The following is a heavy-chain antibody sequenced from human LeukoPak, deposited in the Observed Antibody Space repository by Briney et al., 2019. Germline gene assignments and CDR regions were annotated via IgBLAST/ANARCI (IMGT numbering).Heavy chain of an antibody. D-gene: IGHD6-19*01. CDR1: GFTFSSYA. Sequence: PGGSLRLSCAASGFTFSSYAMNWVRQAPGKGLEWVSAISGSGGSTYYADSVKGRFTISRDNSKNTLYLQMNSLRAEDTAVYYCARDKEHSSGWYIRPNNWFDPWGQGTLVTVSS. V-gene: IGHV3-23*01. CDR3: ARDKEHSSGWYIRPNNWFDP. CDR2: ISGSGGST. J-gene: IGHJ5*02.